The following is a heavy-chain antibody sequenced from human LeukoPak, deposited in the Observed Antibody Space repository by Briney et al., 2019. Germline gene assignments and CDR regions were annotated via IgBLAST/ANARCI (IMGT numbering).Heavy chain of an antibody. CDR3: ARLGAVAGYFDY. Sequence: SVKVSCKASGYTFNNHYMYWVRQAPGQGLEWMGGIIPIFGTANYAQKFQGRVTITADESTSTAYMELSSLRSEDTAVYYCARLGAVAGYFDYWGQGTLVTVSS. CDR2: IIPIFGTA. CDR1: GYTFNNHY. D-gene: IGHD6-19*01. J-gene: IGHJ4*02. V-gene: IGHV1-69*13.